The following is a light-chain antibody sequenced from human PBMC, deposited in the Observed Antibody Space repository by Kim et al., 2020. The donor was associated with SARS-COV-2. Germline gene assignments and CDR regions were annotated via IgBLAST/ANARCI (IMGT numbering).Light chain of an antibody. CDR1: KLGDKY. V-gene: IGLV3-1*01. J-gene: IGLJ2*01. CDR3: QAWDSSVV. Sequence: SYELTQPPSVSVSPGQTASITGSGDKLGDKYACWYQQKPGQSPVLVIYQDSKRPSGIPERFSGSNSGNTATLTIRGTQAMDEADYYCQAWDSSVVFGGGTQLTVL. CDR2: QDS.